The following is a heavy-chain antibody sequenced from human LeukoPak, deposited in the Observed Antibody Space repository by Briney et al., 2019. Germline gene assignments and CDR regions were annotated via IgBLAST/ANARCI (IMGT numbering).Heavy chain of an antibody. V-gene: IGHV3-33*08. CDR3: TTVVGGNYDILTGVYYYYYMDV. J-gene: IGHJ6*03. D-gene: IGHD3-9*01. CDR2: ISFDGSNR. Sequence: GGSLRLSCAASGFTFSDYGMHWVRQAPGKGLEWVAIISFDGSNRFYADSVKGRFTISRDNSKNTMYLQMNSLKTEDTAVYYCTTVVGGNYDILTGVYYYYYMDVWGKGTTVTISS. CDR1: GFTFSDYG.